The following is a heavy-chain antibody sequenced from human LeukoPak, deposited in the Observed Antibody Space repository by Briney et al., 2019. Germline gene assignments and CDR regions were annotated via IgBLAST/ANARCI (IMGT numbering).Heavy chain of an antibody. CDR3: ARAGWIITSGIDY. V-gene: IGHV4-38-2*01. CDR1: GYSISRGYY. Sequence: SETLSLTCGVSGYSISRGYYWAWIRQPPGKGLEWIGTIYHTGSAYYTPSLGSRVTISVDTSKNEFSLNLNSVTAADTAVYYCARAGWIITSGIDYWGQGALVTVSS. J-gene: IGHJ4*02. CDR2: IYHTGSA. D-gene: IGHD3-10*01.